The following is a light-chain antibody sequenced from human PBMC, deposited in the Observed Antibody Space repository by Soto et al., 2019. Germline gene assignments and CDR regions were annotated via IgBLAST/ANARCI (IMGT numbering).Light chain of an antibody. V-gene: IGKV4-1*01. CDR2: WAS. J-gene: IGKJ2*01. CDR1: QSVIYGTENENN. Sequence: DIVMTQSPDSLAVSLGERATINCKSSQSVIYGTENENNLAWYQQKPGQPPKLLIYWASTRESGVPDRFSGSGSGTDFTLTISSLQAEDVAVYYCQQYDEWPPSYTFGQGTKLEIK. CDR3: QQYDEWPPSYT.